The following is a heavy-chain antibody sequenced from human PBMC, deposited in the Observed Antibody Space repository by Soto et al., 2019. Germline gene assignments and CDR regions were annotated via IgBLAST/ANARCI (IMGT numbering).Heavy chain of an antibody. CDR1: GFTFSTYA. CDR2: ISYDGTNK. J-gene: IGHJ4*02. V-gene: IGHV3-30-3*01. D-gene: IGHD3-16*01. Sequence: QVQLVESGGGVVQPGRSLRLSCVVSGFTFSTYAMHWLRQAPGKGLEWVAVISYDGTNKYYADSVKGRFTISRDNSKNTLYLQMNSLRAKDTALFYCARDGACYWGQGTPVIVSS. CDR3: ARDGACY.